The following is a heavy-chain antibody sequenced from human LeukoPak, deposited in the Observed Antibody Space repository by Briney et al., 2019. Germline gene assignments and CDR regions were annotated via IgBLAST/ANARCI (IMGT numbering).Heavy chain of an antibody. CDR2: IGNKASSYIT. Sequence: GGSLRLSCAVSGDTFSVHYMDWVRQAPGKGLEWIGRIGNKASSYITEYAACVKGRYTISRDDSLYLQMNSLRTEDTAVYWCTRGYSGLEVYAFDIWGPGTRVIVSS. V-gene: IGHV3-72*01. J-gene: IGHJ3*02. D-gene: IGHD6-19*01. CDR1: GDTFSVHY. CDR3: TRGYSGLEVYAFDI.